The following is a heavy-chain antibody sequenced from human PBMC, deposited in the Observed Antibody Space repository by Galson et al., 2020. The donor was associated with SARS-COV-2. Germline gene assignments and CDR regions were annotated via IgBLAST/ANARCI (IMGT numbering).Heavy chain of an antibody. V-gene: IGHV4-39*01. CDR3: GRLDYDFWSGDFDF. CDR1: GGSISSSNYY. D-gene: IGHD3-3*01. Sequence: SETLSLTCTVSGGSISSSNYYWGWIRQPPGKGLEWIGNVYYTGDTFDNPSLRSRITILVDTAKNQFSLELSSVTAADTAVYYCGRLDYDFWSGDFDFWGQGTLVTVSS. CDR2: VYYTGDT. J-gene: IGHJ4*01.